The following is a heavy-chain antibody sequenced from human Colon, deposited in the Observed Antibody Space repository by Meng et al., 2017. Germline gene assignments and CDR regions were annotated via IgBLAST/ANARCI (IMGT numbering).Heavy chain of an antibody. CDR3: ATASSIAVAAFDF. Sequence: QVQVEQSGAEMKKPGAAVKVSCKVSGYSLRDVSMHWVRQAPGKGLEWVGGFDPEEGETVYAPKFQGRVAMTEDTSTDTAYMEMSSLTSDDTAVYYCATASSIAVAAFDFWGQGSLVTVSS. CDR1: GYSLRDVS. D-gene: IGHD6-19*01. J-gene: IGHJ4*02. CDR2: FDPEEGET. V-gene: IGHV1-24*01.